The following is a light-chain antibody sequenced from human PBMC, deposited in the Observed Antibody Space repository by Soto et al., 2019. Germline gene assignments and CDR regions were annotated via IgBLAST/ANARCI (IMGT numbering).Light chain of an antibody. CDR3: QQRSNWPVM. Sequence: EIVLTQSPGTLSLSPGERATLSCRASQSVSSYLAWYQQKPGQAPRLLIYDASTRATGISARFSGSGSGTDFTLTISSLEPEDFAVYYCQQRSNWPVMFGQGTKVDIK. V-gene: IGKV3-11*01. J-gene: IGKJ1*01. CDR1: QSVSSY. CDR2: DAS.